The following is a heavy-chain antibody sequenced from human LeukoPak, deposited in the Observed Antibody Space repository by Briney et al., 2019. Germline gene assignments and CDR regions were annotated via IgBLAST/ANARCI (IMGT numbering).Heavy chain of an antibody. D-gene: IGHD5-12*01. V-gene: IGHV3-23*01. CDR1: GFTFSSYA. CDR3: AKDQNIVATMITDY. CDR2: ISGSGGST. J-gene: IGHJ4*02. Sequence: GGSLRLSCAASGFTFSSYAMSWVRQAPGKGLEWVSAISGSGGSTYYADSVKGRFTISRDNSKTTLYLQMNSLRAEDTAVYYCAKDQNIVATMITDYWGQGTLVTVSS.